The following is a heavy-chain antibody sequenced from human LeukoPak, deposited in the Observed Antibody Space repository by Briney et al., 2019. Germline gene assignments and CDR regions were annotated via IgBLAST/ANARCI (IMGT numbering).Heavy chain of an antibody. D-gene: IGHD3-3*01. CDR3: ARDRPTGASRVFVVQ. CDR2: MSSGSTYI. J-gene: IGHJ4*02. CDR1: GFTFSTYA. V-gene: IGHV3-21*01. Sequence: GESLKISCTASGFTFSTYAMTWVRQAPGKGLEWVSSMSSGSTYIYYADSVRGRFTISRDNAKNSLYLVMNSLRAKDTAIYYCARDRPTGASRVFVVQWGQGTQVTVSS.